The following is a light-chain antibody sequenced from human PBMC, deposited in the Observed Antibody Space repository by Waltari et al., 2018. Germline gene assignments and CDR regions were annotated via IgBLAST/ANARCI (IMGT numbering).Light chain of an antibody. CDR2: AAS. V-gene: IGKV1-27*01. CDR3: QKFDRSPLT. J-gene: IGKJ4*01. Sequence: DIQMTQSPSSLSASVGDRVTITCRASHDINNYLAWYQQKPGKVPVLVIYAASTPSSGVPSRFSGSGFGRDFTLTISSLQPEDVATYYCQKFDRSPLTFGGGTKVEI. CDR1: HDINNY.